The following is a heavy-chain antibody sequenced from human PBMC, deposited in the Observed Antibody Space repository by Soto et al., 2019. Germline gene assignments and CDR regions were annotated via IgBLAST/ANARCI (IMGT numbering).Heavy chain of an antibody. CDR1: GFTFSSYA. CDR2: ISGSGGST. Sequence: PGGSLRLSCAASGFTFSSYAMSWVRQAPGKGLEWVSAISGSGGSTYYADSVKGRFTISRDNSKNTLYLQMNSLRAEDTAVYYCAKLRSVEEYDYVWGSYRYSADYWGQGTLVTVSS. D-gene: IGHD3-16*02. J-gene: IGHJ4*02. V-gene: IGHV3-23*01. CDR3: AKLRSVEEYDYVWGSYRYSADY.